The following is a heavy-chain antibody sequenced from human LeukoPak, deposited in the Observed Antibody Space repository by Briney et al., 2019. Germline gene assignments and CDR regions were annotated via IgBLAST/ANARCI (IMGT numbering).Heavy chain of an antibody. CDR1: GFTFSSSA. D-gene: IGHD2/OR15-2a*01. V-gene: IGHV3-23*01. Sequence: PGGSLRLSCAASGFTFSSSAMSWVRQAPGKGLEWVSAISNNGGYTYYADSVQGRFTISRDNSKSTLCLQMDSLRVEDTAFYYCARDLAFSRLDYWGQGVLVTVSS. CDR2: ISNNGGYT. J-gene: IGHJ4*02. CDR3: ARDLAFSRLDY.